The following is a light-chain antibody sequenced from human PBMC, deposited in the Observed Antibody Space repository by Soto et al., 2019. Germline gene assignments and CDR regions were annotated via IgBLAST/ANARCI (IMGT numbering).Light chain of an antibody. CDR1: SSDIGAGYD. V-gene: IGLV1-40*01. CDR3: QSYDSSLTTYV. CDR2: SNA. Sequence: QAVVTQPPSVSEAPGHRVTISCTGTSSDIGAGYDVHWYQQLPGAAPKLLIYSNAIRPSGVPDRFSASKSGTSASLAITGLRAEDEADYYCQSYDSSLTTYVFGTGTKVTVL. J-gene: IGLJ1*01.